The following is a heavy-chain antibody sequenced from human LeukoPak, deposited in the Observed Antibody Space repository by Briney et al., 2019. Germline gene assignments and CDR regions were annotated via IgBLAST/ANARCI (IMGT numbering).Heavy chain of an antibody. J-gene: IGHJ6*03. CDR1: GYSSTGYW. CDR2: IYPGDSDT. D-gene: IGHD6-13*01. V-gene: IGHV5-51*01. CDR3: ATSAASPYYYYMDV. Sequence: PGGSLRLSCKGSGYSSTGYWIGWVRQMPGKGLEWMGIIYPGDSDTRYSPSFQGQVTISADKSISTAYLQWSSLKASDTAMYYCATSAASPYYYYMDVWGKGTTVTVSS.